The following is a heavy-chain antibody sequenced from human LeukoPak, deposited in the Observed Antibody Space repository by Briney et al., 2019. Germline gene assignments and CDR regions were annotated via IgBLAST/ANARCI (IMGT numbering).Heavy chain of an antibody. J-gene: IGHJ4*02. D-gene: IGHD6-13*01. CDR1: GGSISSASYY. Sequence: PSHTLSLTCTVSGGSISSASYYWSWIRQPAGKGLEWIGRIYTSGSTNYNPSLKSRVTISVDTSKNQFSLKLSSVTAADTAVYYCAMRERLAAAFDYWGQGTLVTVSS. CDR3: AMRERLAAAFDY. CDR2: IYTSGST. V-gene: IGHV4-61*02.